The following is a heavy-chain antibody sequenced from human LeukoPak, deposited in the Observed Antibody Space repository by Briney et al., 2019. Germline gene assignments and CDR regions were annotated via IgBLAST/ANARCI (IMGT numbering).Heavy chain of an antibody. V-gene: IGHV3-23*01. CDR2: ISTSGGYT. CDR3: AKADGEATYFDY. D-gene: IGHD1-26*01. J-gene: IGHJ4*02. CDR1: GFTVSSNY. Sequence: GGSLRLSCAASGFTVSSNYMSWVRQAPGKGLEWVSAISTSGGYTYYADSVRGRFTVSRDRSKNTLFLQMNSLRAEDTAVYYCAKADGEATYFDYWGQGTLVTVSS.